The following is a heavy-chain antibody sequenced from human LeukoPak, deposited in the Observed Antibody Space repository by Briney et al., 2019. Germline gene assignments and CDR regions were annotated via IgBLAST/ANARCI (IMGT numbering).Heavy chain of an antibody. CDR2: IYTSGST. D-gene: IGHD6-13*01. CDR3: ARGPPPIAADDAFDI. Sequence: SETLSLTCTVSGGSISSYYWSWIRQPAGKGLEWIGRIYTSGSTNYNPSLKSRVTMSVDTSKNQFSLKLSSVTAADTAVYYCARGPPPIAADDAFDIWGQGTMVTVSS. V-gene: IGHV4-4*07. CDR1: GGSISSYY. J-gene: IGHJ3*02.